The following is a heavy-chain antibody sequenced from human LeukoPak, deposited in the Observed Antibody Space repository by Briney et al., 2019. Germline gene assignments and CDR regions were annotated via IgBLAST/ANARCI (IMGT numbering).Heavy chain of an antibody. V-gene: IGHV3-43*02. Sequence: GGFLRLSXAASGFTFDDYAMHWVRQAPGKGLEWVSLISGDGGSTYYADSVKGRFTVSRDNSKNSLYLQMNSLGTEDTALYYCAKDMRGSLFFDIWGQGTMVTVSS. CDR1: GFTFDDYA. CDR2: ISGDGGST. CDR3: AKDMRGSLFFDI. J-gene: IGHJ3*02.